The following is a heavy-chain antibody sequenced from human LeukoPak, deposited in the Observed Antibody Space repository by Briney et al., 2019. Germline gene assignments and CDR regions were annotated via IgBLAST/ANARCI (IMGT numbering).Heavy chain of an antibody. CDR2: IYTGGGR. CDR3: ARGIDY. J-gene: IGHJ4*02. V-gene: IGHV3-53*01. CDR1: GFTVSSYY. Sequence: GSPRLSCAASGFTVSSYYMNWVRQAPGKELEWVSVIYTGGGRYYADSVRGRFTISRDTSKNMVFLQMNSLRVEDTAVYYCARGIDYWGRGTLVTVSS.